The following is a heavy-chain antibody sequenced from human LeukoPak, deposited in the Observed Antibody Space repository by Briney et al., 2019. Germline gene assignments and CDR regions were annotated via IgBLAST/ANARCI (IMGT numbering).Heavy chain of an antibody. CDR1: GGSISSYY. D-gene: IGHD3-22*01. CDR3: ARGKDDSSGYYPVWFDY. J-gene: IGHJ4*02. V-gene: IGHV4-4*07. Sequence: SETLSLTCTVSGGSISSYYWSWIRQPAGKGLEWIGRIYTSGSINYNPSLKSRVTMSVDTSKNQFSLKLSSVTAADTAVYYCARGKDDSSGYYPVWFDYWGQGTLVTVSS. CDR2: IYTSGSI.